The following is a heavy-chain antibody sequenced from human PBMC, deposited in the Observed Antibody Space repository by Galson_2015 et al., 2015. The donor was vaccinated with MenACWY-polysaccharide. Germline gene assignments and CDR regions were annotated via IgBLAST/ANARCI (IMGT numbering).Heavy chain of an antibody. CDR1: GSTFSSYG. Sequence: SLRLSCAASGSTFSSYGMHWVRQAPGKGLEWVAVISYDGSNKYYADSVKGRFTISRDNSKNTLYLQMNSLRAEDTAVYYCAKDAGGGDPYYFDYWGQGTLVTVSS. D-gene: IGHD4-17*01. CDR3: AKDAGGGDPYYFDY. CDR2: ISYDGSNK. V-gene: IGHV3-30*18. J-gene: IGHJ4*02.